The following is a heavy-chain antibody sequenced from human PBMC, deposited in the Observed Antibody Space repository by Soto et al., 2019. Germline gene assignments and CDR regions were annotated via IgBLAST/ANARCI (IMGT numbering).Heavy chain of an antibody. D-gene: IGHD2-15*01. CDR2: ISSSSSTI. Sequence: EVQLVESGGGLVQPGGSLRLSCAASGFTFSSYSMNWVRQAPGKGLEWVSYISSSSSTIYYADSVKGRFTISRDNAKNSLYLQMNSRRAEDTAVYYCARGPRYCSGGSCYDWFDPWGQGTLVTVSS. J-gene: IGHJ5*02. CDR3: ARGPRYCSGGSCYDWFDP. CDR1: GFTFSSYS. V-gene: IGHV3-48*01.